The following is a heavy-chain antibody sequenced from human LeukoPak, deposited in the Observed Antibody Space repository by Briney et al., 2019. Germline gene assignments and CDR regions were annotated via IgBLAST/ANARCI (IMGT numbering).Heavy chain of an antibody. Sequence: GESLKISCEASGFNFNNYWVGWVGQMHGKGLEWMGIIYPGDYDTRYSPSFQGHVTISVDKSISTAYLQWRSLRASDTAMYFCAGRSFDTVDAFDVWGQGTIVTVSA. D-gene: IGHD2-2*02. V-gene: IGHV5-51*01. J-gene: IGHJ3*01. CDR3: AGRSFDTVDAFDV. CDR1: GFNFNNYW. CDR2: IYPGDYDT.